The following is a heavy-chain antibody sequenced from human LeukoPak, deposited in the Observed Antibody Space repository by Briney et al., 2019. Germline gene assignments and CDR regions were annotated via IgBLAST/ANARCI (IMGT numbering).Heavy chain of an antibody. CDR1: GYTFTSYG. D-gene: IGHD3-10*01. J-gene: IGHJ4*02. CDR2: NSAYNGNT. CDR3: AREQELLWFGELFS. Sequence: ASVKVSCKASGYTFTSYGISWVRQAPGQGLEWMGWNSAYNGNTNYAQKLQGRVTMTTDTSTSTAYMGLRSLRSDDTAVYYCAREQELLWFGELFSWGQGTLVTVSS. V-gene: IGHV1-18*01.